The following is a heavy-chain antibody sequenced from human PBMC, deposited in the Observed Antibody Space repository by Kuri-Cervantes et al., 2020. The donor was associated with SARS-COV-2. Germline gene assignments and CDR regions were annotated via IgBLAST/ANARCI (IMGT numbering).Heavy chain of an antibody. CDR3: ARRARVWFGEDAPITFQLGGMDV. J-gene: IGHJ6*02. D-gene: IGHD3-10*01. CDR1: GYSISSGYY. V-gene: IGHV4-38-2*02. CDR2: IYHSGST. Sequence: GSLRLSCTVSGYSISSGYYWGWIRQPPGKGLEWIGSIYHSGSTYYNPSLKSRVTISVDTSKNQFSLKLSSVTAADTAVYYCARRARVWFGEDAPITFQLGGMDVWGQGTTVTVSS.